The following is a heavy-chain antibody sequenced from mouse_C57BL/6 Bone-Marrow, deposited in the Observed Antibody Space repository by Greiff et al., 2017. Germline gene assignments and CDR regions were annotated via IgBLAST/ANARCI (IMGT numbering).Heavy chain of an antibody. J-gene: IGHJ2*01. D-gene: IGHD1-1*01. V-gene: IGHV5-6*01. Sequence: EVNVVESGGDLVKPGGSLKLSCAASGFTFSSYGMSWVRQTPDKRLEWVATISSGGSYTYYPDSVKGRFTISRDNAKNTLYLQMSSLKSEDTAMYYCARHYYYGSSPYWGQGTTLTVSS. CDR3: ARHYYYGSSPY. CDR1: GFTFSSYG. CDR2: ISSGGSYT.